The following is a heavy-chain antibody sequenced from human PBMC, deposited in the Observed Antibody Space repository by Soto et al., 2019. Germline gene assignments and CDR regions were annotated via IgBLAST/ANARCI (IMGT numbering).Heavy chain of an antibody. D-gene: IGHD6-19*01. J-gene: IGHJ4*01. V-gene: IGHV3-23*03. Sequence: GGSLRLSCAASGFTFRNFAMTWVRQAPGRGLEWVSSIDWSGVDLYYADSVKGRFTISRDNSANTLFLQVNSLRREDTAMYYCARDPSPYTSGWYGIDFWGHGTLVTVSS. CDR1: GFTFRNFA. CDR2: IDWSGVDL. CDR3: ARDPSPYTSGWYGIDF.